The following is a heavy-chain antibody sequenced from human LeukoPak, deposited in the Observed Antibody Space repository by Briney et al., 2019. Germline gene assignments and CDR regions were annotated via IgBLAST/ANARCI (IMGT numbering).Heavy chain of an antibody. V-gene: IGHV4-4*07. J-gene: IGHJ6*03. CDR3: ARDKRVAVAGTYIYYYYMDV. Sequence: PSDTLSLTCTVSGGSISSYYWSWIRQPAGKGLEWIGRIYISGSGSTNYNPSLKSRVTMSVDTSKNQFSLKLSSVTAADTAVYYCARDKRVAVAGTYIYYYYMDVWGNGTTVTISS. D-gene: IGHD6-19*01. CDR1: GGSISSYY. CDR2: IYISGSGST.